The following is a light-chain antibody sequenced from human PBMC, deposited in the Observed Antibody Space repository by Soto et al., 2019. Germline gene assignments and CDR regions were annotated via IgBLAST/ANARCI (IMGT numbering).Light chain of an antibody. CDR1: SSNIGDNT. CDR2: SNN. V-gene: IGLV1-44*01. Sequence: QSVLTHPPSASGTPGPRVTTSCSGSSSNIGDNTVNWYQQFPGTAPKLLIHSNNERPSGVPERFSGSKSGTSASLAITGLQSEDEADYYCAAWDDSLNGVVFGGGTKLTVL. CDR3: AAWDDSLNGVV. J-gene: IGLJ2*01.